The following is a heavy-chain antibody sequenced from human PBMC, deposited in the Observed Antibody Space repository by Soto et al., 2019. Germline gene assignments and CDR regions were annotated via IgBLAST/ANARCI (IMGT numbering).Heavy chain of an antibody. CDR3: ARDQNGSGNYYTRYFDY. Sequence: PSETLSLTCAVSGGSINSRYWWSWVRQSPGKGLEWIGEIYHSGSTNYNPSLKSRVTISVDKSKNQFSLNLSTVTAADTAVYYCARDQNGSGNYYTRYFDYWGRGTLVTVSS. J-gene: IGHJ4*02. V-gene: IGHV4-4*02. D-gene: IGHD3-10*01. CDR2: IYHSGST. CDR1: GGSINSRYW.